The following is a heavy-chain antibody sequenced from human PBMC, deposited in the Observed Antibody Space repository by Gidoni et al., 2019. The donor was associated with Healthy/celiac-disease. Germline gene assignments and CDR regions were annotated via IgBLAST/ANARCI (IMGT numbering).Heavy chain of an antibody. CDR1: GFTFSSYG. CDR2: IWYDGSNK. V-gene: IGHV3-33*01. CDR3: AREMEELRFLEWARAGVTNYGMDV. Sequence: QVQLVESGGGVVQPGRSLRLSCAASGFTFSSYGLHWVRPAPGKGLGWVAVIWYDGSNKYYADSVKGRFTISRDNSKNTLYLQMNSLRAEDTAVYYCAREMEELRFLEWARAGVTNYGMDVWGQGTTVTVSS. J-gene: IGHJ6*02. D-gene: IGHD3-3*01.